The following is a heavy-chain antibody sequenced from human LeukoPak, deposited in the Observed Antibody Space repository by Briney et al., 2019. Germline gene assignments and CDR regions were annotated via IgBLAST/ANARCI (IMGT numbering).Heavy chain of an antibody. CDR2: IYYSGST. V-gene: IGHV4-59*08. J-gene: IGHJ2*01. CDR1: GGSISSYY. Sequence: SETLSLTCTVSGGSISSYYWSWIRQPPGKGLEWIGYIYYSGSTNYNPSLKSRDTISVDTSKNQFSLKLSSVTAADTAVYYCASRFTYGYWYFDLWGRGTLVTVSS. CDR3: ASRFTYGYWYFDL. D-gene: IGHD3-10*01.